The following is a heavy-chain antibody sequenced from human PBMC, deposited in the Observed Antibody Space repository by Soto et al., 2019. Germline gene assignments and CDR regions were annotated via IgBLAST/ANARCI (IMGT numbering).Heavy chain of an antibody. J-gene: IGHJ4*02. Sequence: SETLSLTCTVSADSVSSDYYCWTWIRQPPGKGLEWIGYICSGGSTNYNPSLKSRVTISLDTSGNQFSLKLTSVTAADTAVYYCARDIRGYSRAFDYWGQGMLVTVSS. CDR3: ARDIRGYSRAFDY. V-gene: IGHV4-61*01. D-gene: IGHD5-18*01. CDR2: ICSGGST. CDR1: ADSVSSDYYC.